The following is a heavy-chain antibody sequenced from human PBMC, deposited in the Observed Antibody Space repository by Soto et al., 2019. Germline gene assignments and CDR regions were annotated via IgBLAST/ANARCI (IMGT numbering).Heavy chain of an antibody. CDR2: IYSSGLT. CDR1: GTSIDKFY. D-gene: IGHD1-26*01. Sequence: SETLSLTCYVSGTSIDKFYWSWIRQPAGKGLEWIGHIYSSGLTNYNPSLRSRVTMSVDSSKSQFSLKLTSVTAADTAVYFCARDWELTRFDSWGPGTLVTVSS. CDR3: ARDWELTRFDS. J-gene: IGHJ4*02. V-gene: IGHV4-4*07.